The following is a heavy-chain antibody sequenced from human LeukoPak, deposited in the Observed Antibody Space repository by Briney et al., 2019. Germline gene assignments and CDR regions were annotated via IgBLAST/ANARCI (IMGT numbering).Heavy chain of an antibody. CDR2: IYYSGST. CDR1: GGSISSSSYY. Sequence: SETLSLTCTVSGGSISSSSYYWGWIRQPPGEGLEWIGSIYYSGSTYYNPSLKSRVTISVDTSKNQFSLKLSSVTAADTAVYYCARPNVNDAFDIWGQGTMVTVSS. CDR3: ARPNVNDAFDI. V-gene: IGHV4-39*01. J-gene: IGHJ3*02.